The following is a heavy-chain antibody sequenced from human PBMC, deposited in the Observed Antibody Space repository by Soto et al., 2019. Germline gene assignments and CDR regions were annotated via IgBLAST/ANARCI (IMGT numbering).Heavy chain of an antibody. D-gene: IGHD6-13*01. J-gene: IGHJ4*02. CDR1: GGTFNNYA. V-gene: IGHV1-69*01. CDR3: ASSYGTSWYGDY. Sequence: QLVLVQSGTEVKKPGSSVKVSCKASGGTFNNYAVTWVRQAPGQGLEWMGGIIPIKGTATYAQKFQGRVTITADEFTSTAYMELSRLTFEDTAVYYCASSYGTSWYGDYWGQGTLVTVSS. CDR2: IIPIKGTA.